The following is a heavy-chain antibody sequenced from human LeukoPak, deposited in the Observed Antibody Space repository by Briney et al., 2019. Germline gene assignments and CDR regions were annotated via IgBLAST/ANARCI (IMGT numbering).Heavy chain of an antibody. V-gene: IGHV4-34*01. CDR2: INHSGST. Sequence: SETLSLTCAVYGGSFSGYYWSWIRQPPGKGLEWIGEINHSGSTNCNPSLKSRVTISVDTSKNQFSLKLSSVTAADTAVYYCARKGVTTTASGAFDIWGQGTMVTVSS. J-gene: IGHJ3*02. CDR3: ARKGVTTTASGAFDI. D-gene: IGHD4-17*01. CDR1: GGSFSGYY.